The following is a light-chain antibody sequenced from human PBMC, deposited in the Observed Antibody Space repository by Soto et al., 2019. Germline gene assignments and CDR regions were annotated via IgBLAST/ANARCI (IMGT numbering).Light chain of an antibody. CDR2: TAS. J-gene: IGKJ5*01. Sequence: IQMTQSPSSLSASVGDRVTITCRASQGISNYLAWYQQKPGKAPKLLIATASTLQSGVPSRFSGSGSGTDFTLSISSLQPEDIAIYFCQQGFMTPPYTFGQGTRLENK. CDR1: QGISNY. V-gene: IGKV1-39*01. CDR3: QQGFMTPPYT.